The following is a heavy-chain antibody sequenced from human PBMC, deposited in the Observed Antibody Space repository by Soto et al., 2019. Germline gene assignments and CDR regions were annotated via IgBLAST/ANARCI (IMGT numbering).Heavy chain of an antibody. CDR1: GFVFGSYA. D-gene: IGHD2-21*01. J-gene: IGHJ5*02. CDR2: IMYDGNTE. V-gene: IGHV3-30-3*01. CDR3: TRPTCDGGNCYFAH. Sequence: HPGGSLRLSCAASGFVFGSYAMHWVRQAPGKGLEWVAVIMYDGNTEYYADSVKGRFTLSRDNSKNILYVQMNSLRADDTAVYYCTRPTCDGGNCYFAHWGQGTLVTVSS.